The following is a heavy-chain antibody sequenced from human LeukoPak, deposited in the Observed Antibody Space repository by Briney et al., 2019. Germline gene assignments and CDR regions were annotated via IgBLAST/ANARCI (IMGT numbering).Heavy chain of an antibody. CDR2: IYNTGTT. J-gene: IGHJ5*02. CDR1: GGSIGSYY. V-gene: IGHV4-59*01. Sequence: SETLALTCTVSGGSIGSYYWSWIRQPPGKGLEWIGDIYNTGTTKYNPSLKSRVTILVDTSNNPLSLKLTSVTAADTAVYYCARQYTYASNWFDPWGRGTLVTVSS. D-gene: IGHD5-18*01. CDR3: ARQYTYASNWFDP.